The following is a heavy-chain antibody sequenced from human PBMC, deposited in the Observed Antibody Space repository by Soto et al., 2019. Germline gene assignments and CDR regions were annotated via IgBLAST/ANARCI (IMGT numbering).Heavy chain of an antibody. CDR2: IIPITGTT. CDR1: GGIFSSYA. D-gene: IGHD6-6*01. J-gene: IGHJ2*01. CDR3: AREYSSSSQYLYFDV. Sequence: QVQLVQSGAEVKKPGSSVKVSCKVSGGIFSSYAIGWVRQDPGQGLEWMAGIIPITGTTNRAQKFQGRVTVTADESTTTVYMELSSLTAEDTAVYYCAREYSSSSQYLYFDVWGRGTLVTVSS. V-gene: IGHV1-69*01.